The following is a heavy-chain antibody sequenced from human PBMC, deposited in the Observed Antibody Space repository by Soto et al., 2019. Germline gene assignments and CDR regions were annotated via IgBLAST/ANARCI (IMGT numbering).Heavy chain of an antibody. CDR2: ISAYNGNT. Sequence: GSVKVSCRASGYTFTSYGISWVRQAPGQGLEWMGWISAYNGNTNYAQKRQGRVTMTTDTSTSTAYMELRRLRSDDTAVYYRARDSAAGPNWFDPWGQGTLVTVSS. CDR1: GYTFTSYG. CDR3: ARDSAAGPNWFDP. V-gene: IGHV1-18*04. D-gene: IGHD6-13*01. J-gene: IGHJ5*02.